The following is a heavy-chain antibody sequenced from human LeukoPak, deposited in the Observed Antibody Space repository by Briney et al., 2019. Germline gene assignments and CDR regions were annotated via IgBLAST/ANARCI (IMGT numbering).Heavy chain of an antibody. Sequence: GGSLRLSCAASGFTFSSYGMHWVRQAPGKGLEWVALISYDGSHKDYTDSVKGRFTISRDNSKNTLYLQMNSLRAEDTAVYYCAKDMDDSGYDLYDAFDIWGQGTMVTVSS. CDR1: GFTFSSYG. CDR2: ISYDGSHK. V-gene: IGHV3-30*18. D-gene: IGHD5-12*01. J-gene: IGHJ3*02. CDR3: AKDMDDSGYDLYDAFDI.